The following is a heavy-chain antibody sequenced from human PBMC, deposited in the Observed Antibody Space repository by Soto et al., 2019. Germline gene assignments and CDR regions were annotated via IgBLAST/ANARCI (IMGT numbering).Heavy chain of an antibody. D-gene: IGHD2-2*01. CDR2: ISAYDGNT. V-gene: IGHV1-18*01. CDR1: GYTFSTYG. Sequence: ASVKVSCKASGYTFSTYGVSWVRQAPGQGLEWMGWISAYDGNTNYAQKVQGRVTMTTDTSTTTAYMERRSLRSVDAAAYYCERVLRKFQQLSTYYSSGMDVWRQGTTVTVSS. CDR3: ERVLRKFQQLSTYYSSGMDV. J-gene: IGHJ6*01.